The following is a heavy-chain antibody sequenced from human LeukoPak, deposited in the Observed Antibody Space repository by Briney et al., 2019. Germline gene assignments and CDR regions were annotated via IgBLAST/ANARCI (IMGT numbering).Heavy chain of an antibody. CDR2: IYYSGST. J-gene: IGHJ4*02. D-gene: IGHD3-16*02. Sequence: SETLSLTCTVSGGSISSSSYYWGWIRQPPGKGLEWIGSIYYSGSTYYNPSLKSRVTISVDTSKNQFSLKLSSVTAADTAVYYCARDDAYIVYWGQGTLVTVSS. V-gene: IGHV4-39*07. CDR3: ARDDAYIVY. CDR1: GGSISSSSYY.